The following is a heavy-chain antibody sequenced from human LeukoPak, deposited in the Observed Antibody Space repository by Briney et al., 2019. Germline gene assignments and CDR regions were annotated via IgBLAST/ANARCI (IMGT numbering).Heavy chain of an antibody. D-gene: IGHD6-19*01. CDR2: ISWNSGSI. CDR3: AKDIDSSGWYDHFDY. V-gene: IGHV3-9*01. Sequence: PGGALRLSCAAPGFTFSSYAMSWVRQAPGKGLGWVSGISWNSGSIGYADSVKGRFTISRDNAKNSLYLQMNSLRAEDTALYYCAKDIDSSGWYDHFDYWGQGTLVTVSS. J-gene: IGHJ4*02. CDR1: GFTFSSYA.